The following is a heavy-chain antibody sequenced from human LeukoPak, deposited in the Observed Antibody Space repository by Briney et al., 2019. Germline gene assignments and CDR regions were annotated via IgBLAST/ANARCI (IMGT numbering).Heavy chain of an antibody. V-gene: IGHV1-2*04. CDR2: INPNSGGT. D-gene: IGHD6-13*01. CDR3: ARARMAAAGNNWFDP. CDR1: GYTFTSYG. Sequence: GASVKVSCKASGYTFTSYGISWVRQAPGQGLEWMGWINPNSGGTNYAQKFQGWVTMTRDTSISTAYMELSRLRSDDTAVYYCARARMAAAGNNWFDPWGQGTLVTVSS. J-gene: IGHJ5*02.